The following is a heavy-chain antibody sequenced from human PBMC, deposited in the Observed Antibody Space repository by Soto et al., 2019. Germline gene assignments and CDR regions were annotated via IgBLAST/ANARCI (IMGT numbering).Heavy chain of an antibody. Sequence: SVKVSCKASGGTFSSYAISWVRQAPGQGLEWMGGIIPIFGTANYAQKFQGRVTITADESTSTAYMELSSLRSEDTAVYYCARGSYGTYNWFDPWGQGTLVTVSS. CDR3: ARGSYGTYNWFDP. CDR2: IIPIFGTA. D-gene: IGHD5-18*01. V-gene: IGHV1-69*13. CDR1: GGTFSSYA. J-gene: IGHJ5*02.